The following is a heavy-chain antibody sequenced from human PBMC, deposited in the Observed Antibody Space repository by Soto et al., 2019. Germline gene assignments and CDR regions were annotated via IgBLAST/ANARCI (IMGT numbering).Heavy chain of an antibody. CDR3: ARIASDWNCVGDYYYYGMDV. CDR1: GFSLSNARMG. Sequence: QVTLKESGPVLVKPTETLTLTCTVSGFSLSNARMGVSWIRQPPGKALEWLAHIFSNDEKSYSTSLKSRLTISKDTSKSQVVLTMTNMDPVDTATYYCARIASDWNCVGDYYYYGMDVWGQGTTVTVSS. CDR2: IFSNDEK. J-gene: IGHJ6*02. V-gene: IGHV2-26*01. D-gene: IGHD1-7*01.